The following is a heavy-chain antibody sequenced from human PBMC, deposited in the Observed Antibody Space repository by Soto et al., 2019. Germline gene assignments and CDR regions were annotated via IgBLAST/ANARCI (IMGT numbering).Heavy chain of an antibody. D-gene: IGHD2-8*02. Sequence: EVQVVESGGGLVQPGGSLRLSCAASGFTFSNYWMTWVRQAPGKGLEWVANIKQDASENFYVDSVKGRFTISRDNAKNQLYLQMNSLRVEDTAVYYWGRDSGPRGYDAFDIWGQGTMVTVSS. CDR3: GRDSGPRGYDAFDI. J-gene: IGHJ3*02. CDR1: GFTFSNYW. V-gene: IGHV3-7*04. CDR2: IKQDASEN.